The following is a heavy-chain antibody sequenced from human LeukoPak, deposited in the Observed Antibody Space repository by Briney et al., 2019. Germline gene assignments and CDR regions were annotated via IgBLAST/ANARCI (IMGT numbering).Heavy chain of an antibody. J-gene: IGHJ4*02. D-gene: IGHD3-22*01. CDR2: IKEDGTKK. CDR1: GFTFSSYG. Sequence: GGSLRLSCAASGFTFSSYGMHWVRQAPGKGLEWVANIKEDGTKKNYVDSVKGRFTISRDNAKNSLYLQMSSLRAEDTAVYYCATPLDYYDSSGYHQGGDWGQGTLVTVSS. CDR3: ATPLDYYDSSGYHQGGD. V-gene: IGHV3-7*03.